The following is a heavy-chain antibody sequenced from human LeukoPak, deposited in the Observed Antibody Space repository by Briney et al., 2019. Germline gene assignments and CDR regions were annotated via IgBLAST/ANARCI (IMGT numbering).Heavy chain of an antibody. D-gene: IGHD6-19*01. V-gene: IGHV3-66*01. CDR2: IYSGGST. J-gene: IGHJ4*02. CDR3: ARGSRDSGWFGERYFDY. Sequence: GGSLRLSCAASGLTVSSNYMSWVRQAPGKGLEWVSVIYSGGSTYYADSVKGRFTISRDNSKNTLYLQMNSLRAEDTAVYYCARGSRDSGWFGERYFDYWGQGTLVTVSP. CDR1: GLTVSSNY.